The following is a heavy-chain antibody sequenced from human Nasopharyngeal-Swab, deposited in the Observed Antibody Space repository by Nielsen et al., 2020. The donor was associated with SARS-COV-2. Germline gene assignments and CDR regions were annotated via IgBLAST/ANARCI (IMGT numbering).Heavy chain of an antibody. J-gene: IGHJ4*02. D-gene: IGHD3-3*01. CDR1: GYTFISYY. CDR2: INTNGGGA. CDR3: ARGIGYHEFWSGYIDY. V-gene: IGHV1-46*01. Sequence: ASVKVSCKASGYTFISYYIHWVRQAPGEGLEWMGVINTNGGGASYAQKFQGRVTMNSDASTSTVNMELSSLRSGDTAVYYCARGIGYHEFWSGYIDYWGQGTLVTVSS.